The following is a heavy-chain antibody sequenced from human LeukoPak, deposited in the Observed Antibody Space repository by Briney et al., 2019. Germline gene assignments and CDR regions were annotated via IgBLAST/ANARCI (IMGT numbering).Heavy chain of an antibody. Sequence: PSETLSLTCTVSDGSISSGGFSWSWVRQHPGKGLEWIGYIYDNGRTNYNSSLKSRLTISVDPSNNQFSLKLTSVTAADTAVYYCARSGYYAFDIWGQGTMVTVCS. CDR3: ARSGYYAFDI. V-gene: IGHV4-31*03. D-gene: IGHD3-3*01. CDR2: IYDNGRT. J-gene: IGHJ3*02. CDR1: DGSISSGGFS.